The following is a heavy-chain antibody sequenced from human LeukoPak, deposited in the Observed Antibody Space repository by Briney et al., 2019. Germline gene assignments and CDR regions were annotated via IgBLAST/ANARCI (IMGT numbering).Heavy chain of an antibody. J-gene: IGHJ3*02. CDR3: ALSSGWYASDAFDI. D-gene: IGHD6-19*01. CDR2: INSRSSTI. CDR1: GFTFSTHD. V-gene: IGHV3-48*04. Sequence: PGGSLRLSCAASGFTFSTHDVNWVRQAPGKGLEWVSFINSRSSTIYYADSVKGRFTISRDNAKNSLYLQMNSLRAEDTAVYYCALSSGWYASDAFDIWGQGTMVTVSS.